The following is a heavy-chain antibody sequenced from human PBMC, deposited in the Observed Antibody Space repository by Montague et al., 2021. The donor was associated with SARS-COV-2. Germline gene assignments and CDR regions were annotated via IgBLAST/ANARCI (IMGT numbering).Heavy chain of an antibody. CDR2: IGSNGSTK. D-gene: IGHD1-26*01. V-gene: IGHV3-48*03. J-gene: IGHJ3*01. CDR1: GFIFNAYE. CDR3: ARESPIVGATGAFDL. Sequence: SLRLSCAASGFIFNAYEMNWVRQAPGKGLEWVSYIGSNGSTKYYADSVKGRFTISRDNAKKSLYLQMNSLRVEDTAVYYCARESPIVGATGAFDLWGQGTMAIVSS.